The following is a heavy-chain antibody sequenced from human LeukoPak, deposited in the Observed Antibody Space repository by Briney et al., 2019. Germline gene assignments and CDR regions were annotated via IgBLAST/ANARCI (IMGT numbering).Heavy chain of an antibody. CDR2: IYTSGST. V-gene: IGHV4-61*02. Sequence: PSQTLSLTCTVSGGSISSGSYYWRWIRQPAGKGLEWIGRIYTSGSTNYNPSLKSRVTISVDTSKNQFSLKLSSVTAADTAVYYCAREAYYYDSSGYLNWFDPWGQGTLVTVSS. D-gene: IGHD3-22*01. CDR1: GGSISSGSYY. J-gene: IGHJ5*02. CDR3: AREAYYYDSSGYLNWFDP.